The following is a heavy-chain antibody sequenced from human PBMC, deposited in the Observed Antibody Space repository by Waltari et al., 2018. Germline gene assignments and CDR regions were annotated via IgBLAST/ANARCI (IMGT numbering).Heavy chain of an antibody. CDR2: INHSGST. J-gene: IGHJ6*03. D-gene: IGHD3-10*01. CDR3: ARGGGGYYYYYYYMDV. V-gene: IGHV4-34*01. CDR1: GGSFSGYY. Sequence: QVQLQQWGAGLLKPSETLSLTCAVYGGSFSGYYWSWIRQPPGKGLEWIGEINHSGSTNYNPSLKSRVTISVDTSKNQFPLKLSSVTAADTVVYYCARGGGGYYYYYYYMDVWGKGTTVTISS.